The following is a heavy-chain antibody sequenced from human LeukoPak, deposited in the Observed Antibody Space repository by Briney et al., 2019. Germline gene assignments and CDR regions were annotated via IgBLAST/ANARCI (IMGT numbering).Heavy chain of an antibody. CDR3: ARDAKAHDYGDYPSGY. Sequence: GGSLRLSCAASGFTFDDYGMSWVRQAPGEGLEWVSGINWNGGSTGYADSVKGRFTISRDNAKNSLYLQMNSLRAEDTALYYCARDAKAHDYGDYPSGYWGQGTLVTVSS. J-gene: IGHJ4*02. CDR2: INWNGGST. D-gene: IGHD4-17*01. V-gene: IGHV3-20*04. CDR1: GFTFDDYG.